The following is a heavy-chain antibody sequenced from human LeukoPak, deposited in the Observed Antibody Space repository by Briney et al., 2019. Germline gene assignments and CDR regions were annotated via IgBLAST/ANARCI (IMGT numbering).Heavy chain of an antibody. D-gene: IGHD6-6*01. CDR3: ASIEYSSSPSGYYFDY. Sequence: SETLSLTCTVSGGSITSSSYYWGWIRQPPGKGLEWIGSIYYSWSTNYNPSLKSRDTISVDTSKNQFSLKLSSVTAADTAVYYCASIEYSSSPSGYYFDYWGQGTLVTVSS. CDR2: IYYSWST. CDR1: GGSITSSSYY. J-gene: IGHJ4*02. V-gene: IGHV4-39*01.